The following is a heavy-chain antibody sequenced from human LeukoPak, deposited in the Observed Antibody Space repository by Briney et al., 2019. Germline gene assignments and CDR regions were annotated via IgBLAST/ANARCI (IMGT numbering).Heavy chain of an antibody. J-gene: IGHJ4*02. CDR3: ARDGYNSEFDY. Sequence: GGSLRLSCAASGFTFSSYDMHWVRQTTGKGLEWVSAISTAGDTYYAGSVKGRFTISRENAKNSLYLQMNSLRAGDTAVYYCARDGYNSEFDYWGQGTLVTVSS. V-gene: IGHV3-13*01. CDR2: ISTAGDT. D-gene: IGHD5-24*01. CDR1: GFTFSSYD.